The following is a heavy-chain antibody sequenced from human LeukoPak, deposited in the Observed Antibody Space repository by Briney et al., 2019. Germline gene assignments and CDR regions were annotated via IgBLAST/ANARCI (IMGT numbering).Heavy chain of an antibody. J-gene: IGHJ4*02. D-gene: IGHD3-22*01. Sequence: GRSLRLSCAASGFTFSSYAMSWVRQAPGKGLECVSAISYSGDRTYYADSVKGRFTISRDNSKDTLYLQMNSLRAEDTAVYYCAREVYDSSGYYGLATEDSFDYWGQGTLVTVSS. CDR3: AREVYDSSGYYGLATEDSFDY. CDR2: ISYSGDRT. CDR1: GFTFSSYA. V-gene: IGHV3-23*01.